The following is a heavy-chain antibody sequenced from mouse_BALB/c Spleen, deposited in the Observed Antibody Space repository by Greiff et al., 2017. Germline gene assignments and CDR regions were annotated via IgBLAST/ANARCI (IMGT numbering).Heavy chain of an antibody. CDR3: ARSGTEDYAMDY. Sequence: EVKLQESGGGLVQPGGSRKLSCAASGFTFSSFGMHWVRQAPEKGLEWVAYISSGSSTIYYADTVKGRFTISRDNPKNTLFLQMTSLRSEDTAMYYCARSGTEDYAMDYWGQGTSVTVSS. D-gene: IGHD4-1*01. CDR1: GFTFSSFG. CDR2: ISSGSSTI. J-gene: IGHJ4*01. V-gene: IGHV5-17*02.